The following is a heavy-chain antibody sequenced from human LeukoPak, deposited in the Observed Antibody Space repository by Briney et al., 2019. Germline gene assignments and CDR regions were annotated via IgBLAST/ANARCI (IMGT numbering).Heavy chain of an antibody. J-gene: IGHJ4*02. D-gene: IGHD6-19*01. CDR1: GGSISRSNNY. CDR3: ARHGQWLVRLGY. V-gene: IGHV4-39*01. CDR2: IHSGGNT. Sequence: SETLSLTCTVSGGSISRSNNYWAAIRRPPGKGLEWIGSIHSGGNTYYNPSLQSRVTISVDTSRNQFSLNLSSVTAADTAVYFCARHGQWLVRLGYWGQGTLVTVSS.